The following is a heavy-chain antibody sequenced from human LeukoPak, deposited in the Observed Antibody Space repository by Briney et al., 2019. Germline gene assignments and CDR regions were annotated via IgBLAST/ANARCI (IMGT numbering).Heavy chain of an antibody. J-gene: IGHJ5*02. D-gene: IGHD6-6*01. V-gene: IGHV3-30*01. CDR3: ARRGEVSSSSNNWFDP. CDR1: GFTFSSYA. CDR2: ISYDGSNK. Sequence: PGGSLRLSCAASGFTFSSYAMHWVRQAPGKGLEWVAVISYDGSNKYYADSVKGRFTISRDSSKNTLYLQMNSLRAEDTAVYYCARRGEVSSSSNNWFDPWGQGTLVTVSS.